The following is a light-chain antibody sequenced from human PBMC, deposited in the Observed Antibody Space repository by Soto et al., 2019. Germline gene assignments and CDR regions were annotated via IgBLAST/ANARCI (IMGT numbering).Light chain of an antibody. Sequence: IQLTQSPAFLSASVGDRVTITCRASQGISSYLAWYQQKPGKAPKLLIYAASTLQSGVPSRFSGSASGTEFSLTISSLQPDDSATYYCQQYNSYWTFGQGTKVEIK. V-gene: IGKV1-9*01. CDR2: AAS. J-gene: IGKJ1*01. CDR1: QGISSY. CDR3: QQYNSYWT.